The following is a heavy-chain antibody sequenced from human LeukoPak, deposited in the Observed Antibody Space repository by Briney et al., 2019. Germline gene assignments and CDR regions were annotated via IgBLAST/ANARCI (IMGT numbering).Heavy chain of an antibody. J-gene: IGHJ4*02. Sequence: GGSLRLSCAVSGFNLNSYAMHWVRQAPGKGLEWVAVILHDEANSFYADSVQGRFTISRDTSKKLLYLQMNSLRVEDTAVYYCAKEYTPSSPLGELDSWGQGTLVTVSS. CDR3: AKEYTPSSPLGELDS. CDR1: GFNLNSYA. V-gene: IGHV3-30*02. D-gene: IGHD6-6*01. CDR2: ILHDEANS.